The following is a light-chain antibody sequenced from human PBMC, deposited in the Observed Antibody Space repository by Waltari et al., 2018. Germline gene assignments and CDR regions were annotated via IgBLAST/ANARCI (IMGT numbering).Light chain of an antibody. J-gene: IGKJ1*01. V-gene: IGKV3-20*01. CDR2: GAS. CDR1: QSVSRY. Sequence: EIVLTQSPGTLSLSPGERATLSCRASQSVSRYSAWYQQRPGQAPRLLIYGASSRATGIPDRFSGSGSGTDFSLTISRLEPEDFAVYYCQNHERLPAMFGQGTKVEIK. CDR3: QNHERLPAM.